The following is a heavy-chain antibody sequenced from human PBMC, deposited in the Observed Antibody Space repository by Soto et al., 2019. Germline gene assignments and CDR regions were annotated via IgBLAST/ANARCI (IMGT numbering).Heavy chain of an antibody. CDR3: ARYDFGTFDN. J-gene: IGHJ4*02. D-gene: IGHD4-17*01. V-gene: IGHV4-4*02. CDR1: GDSVSSSFW. CDR2: IYHTETT. Sequence: PSETLSLTCAVSGDSVSSSFWWTWVRQPPGKGLEWIGEIYHTETTNYAPSLKSRVTISLDKSMNQFSLRFNSVTPADTAVYYCARYDFGTFDNWGQGIRVTV.